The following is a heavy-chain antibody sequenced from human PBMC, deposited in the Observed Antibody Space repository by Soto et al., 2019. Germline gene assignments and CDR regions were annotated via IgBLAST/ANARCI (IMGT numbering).Heavy chain of an antibody. J-gene: IGHJ4*02. D-gene: IGHD2-21*02. CDR2: FESGGSI. V-gene: IGHV3-53*01. CDR1: GFSVRTIY. Sequence: SGGSLRLSCAASGFSVRTIYMSWVRQAPGKGLEWVSVFESGGSIYYADSVKGRFIISRDYAKNTVYLQMNSLTVEDTAVYYCARAGVTPDFFDYWGQGTLVTVS. CDR3: ARAGVTPDFFDY.